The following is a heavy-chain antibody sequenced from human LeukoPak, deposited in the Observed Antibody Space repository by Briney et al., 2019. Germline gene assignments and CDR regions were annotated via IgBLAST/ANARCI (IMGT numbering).Heavy chain of an antibody. Sequence: HSGGSLRLSCAASGFTLSSYWMHWVRRAPGKGLVWVSRINTDGSSTSYADSVKGRFTISRDNAKNTLYLQMNSLRAEDTAVYYCASGPVPFLEWFWGQGTLVTVSS. CDR1: GFTLSSYW. D-gene: IGHD3-3*02. V-gene: IGHV3-74*01. J-gene: IGHJ4*02. CDR2: INTDGSST. CDR3: ASGPVPFLEWF.